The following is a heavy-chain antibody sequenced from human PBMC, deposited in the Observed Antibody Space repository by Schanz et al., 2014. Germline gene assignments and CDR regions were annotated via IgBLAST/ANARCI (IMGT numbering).Heavy chain of an antibody. CDR3: VRDSFFAFDY. V-gene: IGHV3-48*01. D-gene: IGHD3-3*01. J-gene: IGHJ4*02. CDR2: VSRSTPDI. CDR1: GFSFSSYA. Sequence: EVQLLESGGGLVEPGGSLRLSCAASGFSFSSYAMGWVRQARGKGLEWVSYVSRSTPDIYYADSVKGRFTMSRDNAKNSVFLQMNSLRAEDTAVYYCVRDSFFAFDYWGQGNLVTVSS.